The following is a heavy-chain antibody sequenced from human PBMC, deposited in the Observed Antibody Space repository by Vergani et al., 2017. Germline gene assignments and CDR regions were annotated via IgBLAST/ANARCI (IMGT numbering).Heavy chain of an antibody. D-gene: IGHD2-2*02. CDR2: ISGGGGRT. Sequence: EVQLLESGGGLVQPGGSLRLSCAASGFTFSSYAMSWVRQAPGKGLEWVSAISGGGGRTYYADSVKGRFTISRDNSKNTLYLQMNSLRAEDTAVYYCAKTIHTRRYFDYWGQGTLVTVSS. CDR1: GFTFSSYA. V-gene: IGHV3-23*01. CDR3: AKTIHTRRYFDY. J-gene: IGHJ4*02.